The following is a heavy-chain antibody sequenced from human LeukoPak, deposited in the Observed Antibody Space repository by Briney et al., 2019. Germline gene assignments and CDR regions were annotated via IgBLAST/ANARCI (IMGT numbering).Heavy chain of an antibody. D-gene: IGHD3-22*01. J-gene: IGHJ1*01. V-gene: IGHV3-21*01. CDR1: GFTFSSYE. Sequence: GGSLRLSCAASGFTFSSYEMNWVRQAPGKGLEWVSSISSSSSYIYYADSVKGRFTISRDNAKNSLYLQMNSLRAEDTAVYYCARDYDSSGTEYFQHWGQGTLVTVSS. CDR2: ISSSSSYI. CDR3: ARDYDSSGTEYFQH.